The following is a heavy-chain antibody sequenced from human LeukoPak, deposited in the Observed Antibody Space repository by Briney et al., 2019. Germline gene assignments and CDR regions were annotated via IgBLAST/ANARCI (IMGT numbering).Heavy chain of an antibody. CDR2: IYHSGST. J-gene: IGHJ5*02. D-gene: IGHD6-13*01. V-gene: IGHV4-4*02. CDR1: GGSISSYNW. CDR3: ATTAAAGTRSAWFDP. Sequence: SETLSLTCVVSGGSISSYNWWSWVRQPPGKGLEWIGEIYHSGSTNYNPSLKSRVTISLDKSKNQFSLKLSSVTAADTAVYYCATTAAAGTRSAWFDPWGQGTLVTVSS.